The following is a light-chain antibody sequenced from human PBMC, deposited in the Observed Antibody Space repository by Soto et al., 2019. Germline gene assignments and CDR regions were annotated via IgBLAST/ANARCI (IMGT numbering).Light chain of an antibody. V-gene: IGKV1-9*01. Sequence: IQLTQSPSSLSASIGDRVDLTCRASQAIYSRLAWYQQRPGKAPELLIYSASTLQSGVPSTFSGGGSGTAFTLSINCLQPEDFATYYCQQLDRVPLNFGGGTKVEIK. J-gene: IGKJ4*01. CDR3: QQLDRVPLN. CDR1: QAIYSR. CDR2: SAS.